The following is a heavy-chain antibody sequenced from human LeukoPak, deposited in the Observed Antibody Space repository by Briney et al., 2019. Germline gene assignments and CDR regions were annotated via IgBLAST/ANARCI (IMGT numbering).Heavy chain of an antibody. D-gene: IGHD3-22*01. CDR3: ARLREYYYDSSGHHYYFDY. V-gene: IGHV4-39*01. Sequence: SETLSLTCTVSGGSISSSSYYWGWIRQPPGKGLEWIGSIYYSGSTYYNPSLKSRVTISVDTSKNQFSLKLSSVTAADTAVYYCARLREYYYDSSGHHYYFDYWGQGTLVTVSS. CDR1: GGSISSSSYY. J-gene: IGHJ4*02. CDR2: IYYSGST.